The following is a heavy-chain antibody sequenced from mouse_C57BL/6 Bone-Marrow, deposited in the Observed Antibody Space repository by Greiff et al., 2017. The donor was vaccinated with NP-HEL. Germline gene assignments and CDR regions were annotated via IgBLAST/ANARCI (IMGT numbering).Heavy chain of an antibody. V-gene: IGHV5-6*01. CDR1: GFTFSSYG. J-gene: IGHJ3*01. CDR2: ISSGGSYT. D-gene: IGHD1-2*01. Sequence: EVHLVESGGDLVKPGGSLKLSCAASGFTFSSYGMSWVRQTPDKRLEWVATISSGGSYTYYPDSVKGRFTISRDNAKNTLYLQMGSLKSEDTAMYYCARVRHAYWGQGTLVTVSA. CDR3: ARVRHAY.